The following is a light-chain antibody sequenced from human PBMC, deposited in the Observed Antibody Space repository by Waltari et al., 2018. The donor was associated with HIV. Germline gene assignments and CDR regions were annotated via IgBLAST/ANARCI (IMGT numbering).Light chain of an antibody. J-gene: IGKJ1*01. Sequence: DLQMPQSPSTLSASVGVGITISCRASQSISSWLAWYQQKPGKAPKLLIYKASSLDSGVPSRFSGSGSGTEFTLTISSLQPDDFATYYCQQYRTYPAFGQGTKVEIK. V-gene: IGKV1-5*03. CDR1: QSISSW. CDR3: QQYRTYPA. CDR2: KAS.